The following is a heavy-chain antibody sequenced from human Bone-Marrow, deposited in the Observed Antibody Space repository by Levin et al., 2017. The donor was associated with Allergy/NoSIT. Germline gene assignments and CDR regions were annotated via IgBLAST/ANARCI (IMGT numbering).Heavy chain of an antibody. Sequence: PGESLKISCAASDFTVSSNGMTWVRQAPGKGLESVSLIYSVGNTYYANSVKGRFTISRDNSRNTLYLQMNSLRAEDTAVYYCSRVGYKDAFDIWGQGTMVTVSS. CDR1: DFTVSSNG. D-gene: IGHD2-2*02. CDR2: IYSVGNT. V-gene: IGHV3-66*01. J-gene: IGHJ3*02. CDR3: SRVGYKDAFDI.